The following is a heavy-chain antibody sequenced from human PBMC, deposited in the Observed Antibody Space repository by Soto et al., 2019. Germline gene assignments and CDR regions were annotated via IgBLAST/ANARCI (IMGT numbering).Heavy chain of an antibody. CDR1: GFSFSTYS. J-gene: IGHJ6*02. V-gene: IGHV3-23*01. Sequence: GGSLRLSCAASGFSFSTYSMAWVRQAAGKGTQWVSGLSGGGSNTFYIDSVRGRFTISVDNSKNTVYLQMDSLRADDTAVYYCARWSCYYGMDVWGQGTTVTVSS. CDR3: ARWSCYYGMDV. D-gene: IGHD2-15*01. CDR2: LSGGGSNT.